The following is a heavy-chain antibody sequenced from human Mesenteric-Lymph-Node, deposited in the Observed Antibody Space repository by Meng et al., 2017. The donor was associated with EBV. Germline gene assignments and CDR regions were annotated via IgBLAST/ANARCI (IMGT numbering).Heavy chain of an antibody. J-gene: IGHJ4*02. CDR3: ARVEVGITSGDY. CDR2: INAYNGDT. V-gene: IGHV1-18*01. Sequence: QAPLVQSGGEVKKPGASVKVPCKASGYTFTNYGITWVRQAPGQGLEWMGWINAYNGDTNYAQTLQGRVTMTTDTSTSTAYMELRSLRSDDTAVYYCARVEVGITSGDYWGQGTLVTVSS. D-gene: IGHD1-26*01. CDR1: GYTFTNYG.